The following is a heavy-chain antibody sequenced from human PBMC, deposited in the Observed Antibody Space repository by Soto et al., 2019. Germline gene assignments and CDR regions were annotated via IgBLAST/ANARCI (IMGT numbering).Heavy chain of an antibody. CDR3: AXRSEYHYGSGKYYGLDV. J-gene: IGHJ6*02. Sequence: PGESLKISCKGSGYTFTSNWVGWVRQMPGKGLEWMGIIYPGDSDIRYSPSFQGQVTISVDKSIATAYLQWSSLKASDTAMYYCAXRSEYHYGSGKYYGLDVWGQGTTVTVSS. V-gene: IGHV5-51*01. CDR1: GYTFTSNW. CDR2: IYPGDSDI. D-gene: IGHD3-10*01.